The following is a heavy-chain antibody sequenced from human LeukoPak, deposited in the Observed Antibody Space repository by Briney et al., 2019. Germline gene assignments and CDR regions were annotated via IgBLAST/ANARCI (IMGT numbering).Heavy chain of an antibody. CDR3: AKDGIEGFGYYMDV. D-gene: IGHD3-16*01. CDR1: GFTFDDYA. CDR2: ISWNSGSI. Sequence: GRSLRLSCAASGFTFDDYAMHWVRQAPGKGLEWVSGISWNSGSIGYADSVKGRFTISRDNAKNSLYLQMNSLRAEDTALYYCAKDGIEGFGYYMDVWGKGTTVTISS. J-gene: IGHJ6*03. V-gene: IGHV3-9*01.